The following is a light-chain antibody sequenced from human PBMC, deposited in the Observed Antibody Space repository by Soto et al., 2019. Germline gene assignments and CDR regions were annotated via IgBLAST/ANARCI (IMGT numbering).Light chain of an antibody. Sequence: QSVLTQPASVSGSPGQSIIISCTGTSSDVGGYNYVSWYQQHPGKAPKVMIYDVSKRPSGVSNRFSGSKSGNTASLTISGLQAEDEADYYCSSYTSSSTNVFVTGTKVTVL. CDR2: DVS. J-gene: IGLJ1*01. CDR1: SSDVGGYNY. CDR3: SSYTSSSTNV. V-gene: IGLV2-14*01.